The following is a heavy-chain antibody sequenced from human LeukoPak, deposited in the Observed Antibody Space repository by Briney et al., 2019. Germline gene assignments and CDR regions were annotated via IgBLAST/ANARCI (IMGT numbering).Heavy chain of an antibody. CDR2: INPNSGGT. Sequence: ASVKVSCKASGYTFTGYYMHWVRQAPGQGLEWMGWINPNSGGTNYAQKFQGRVTMTRDTSISTAYMELSRLRSDDTAVYYCALNADYYDSSGYYRFDYWGQGTLVTVSS. CDR3: ALNADYYDSSGYYRFDY. CDR1: GYTFTGYY. D-gene: IGHD3-22*01. J-gene: IGHJ4*02. V-gene: IGHV1-2*02.